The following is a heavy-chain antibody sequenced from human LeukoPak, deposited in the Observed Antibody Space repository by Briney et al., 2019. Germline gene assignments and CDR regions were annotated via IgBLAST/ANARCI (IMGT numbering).Heavy chain of an antibody. CDR2: IYYSGST. V-gene: IGHV4-59*01. Sequence: SETLSLTCTVSGGSISSYYWSRIRQPPGKGLEWIGYIYYSGSTNYNPSLKSRVTISVDTSKNQFSLKLSSVTAADTAVYYCARVLGSSWSNYFDYWGQGTLVTVSS. CDR1: GGSISSYY. CDR3: ARVLGSSWSNYFDY. D-gene: IGHD6-13*01. J-gene: IGHJ4*02.